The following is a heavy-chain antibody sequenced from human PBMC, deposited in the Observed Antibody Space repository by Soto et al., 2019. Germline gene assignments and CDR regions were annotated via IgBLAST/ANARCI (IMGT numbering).Heavy chain of an antibody. CDR1: GGTFSSYA. D-gene: IGHD5-18*01. J-gene: IGHJ6*02. CDR3: ARTVDTAMVDYYYGMDV. Sequence: SLKVACKCSGGTFSSYAISWVRQAPGQGLEWMGGIIPIFGTANYAQKFQGRVTITADESTSTAYMELSSLRSEDTAVYYCARTVDTAMVDYYYGMDVWGQGTTVTVSS. CDR2: IIPIFGTA. V-gene: IGHV1-69*13.